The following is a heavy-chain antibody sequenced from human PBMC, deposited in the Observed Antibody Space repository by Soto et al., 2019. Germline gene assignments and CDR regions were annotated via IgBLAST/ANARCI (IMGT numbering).Heavy chain of an antibody. V-gene: IGHV3-23*01. CDR1: GFTLSDYG. D-gene: IGHD1-1*01. J-gene: IGHJ4*02. CDR3: VRWNGFSDH. CDR2: FSGGGGGT. Sequence: EVQLLDSGGGLVQPGGSLRLSCAVSGFTLSDYGVTWVRQAPGKGLEWVSGFSGGGGGTFYADSVKGRFTISRDDSKNTAYLQMNGLGVEDTAVYYCVRWNGFSDHWGQGTLVSVSS.